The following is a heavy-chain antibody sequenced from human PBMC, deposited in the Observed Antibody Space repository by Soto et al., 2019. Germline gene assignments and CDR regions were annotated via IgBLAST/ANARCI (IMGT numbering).Heavy chain of an antibody. Sequence: QVQVMQSGAEVKKPGDSVKVSCKTSGYIFSDYGINWVRQAPGQGLERMGWISGYSGNANLAQKCQGRVTMTTDKTTRTAYIELRRLRSDDTAVYYCAKRTSGTTWGESDYWGQGTLVTVSS. CDR1: GYIFSDYG. CDR2: ISGYSGNA. CDR3: AKRTSGTTWGESDY. V-gene: IGHV1-18*04. J-gene: IGHJ4*02. D-gene: IGHD4-17*01.